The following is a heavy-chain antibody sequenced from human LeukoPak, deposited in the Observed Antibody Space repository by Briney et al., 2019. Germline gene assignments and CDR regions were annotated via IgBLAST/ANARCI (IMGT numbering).Heavy chain of an antibody. CDR3: ARGFWGGGYFDL. D-gene: IGHD3-16*01. V-gene: IGHV4-38-2*02. J-gene: IGHJ2*01. Sequence: PSETLSLTCTVSGYSISSGYWWGWIRQPPGKGLEWIGGTYHSGSPYYNPSLKSRVTISVDTSNNQFSLKLSSVTAEDTAIYYCARGFWGGGYFDLWGRGTLVTVSS. CDR2: TYHSGSP. CDR1: GYSISSGYW.